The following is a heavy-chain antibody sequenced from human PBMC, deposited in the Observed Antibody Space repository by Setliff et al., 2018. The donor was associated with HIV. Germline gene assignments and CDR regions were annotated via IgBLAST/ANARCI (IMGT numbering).Heavy chain of an antibody. J-gene: IGHJ4*02. Sequence: VASVKVSCKASGYTFTSYGISWVRQAPGQGLEWMGWISAFNGNTNYAQKHQGRVTMTTDTSTSTAYMELRSLRSDDTAVYYWAREGSTLDFGLDYCGQGTLVTVSS. CDR3: AREGSTLDFGLDY. CDR2: ISAFNGNT. D-gene: IGHD2-21*01. V-gene: IGHV1-18*01. CDR1: GYTFTSYG.